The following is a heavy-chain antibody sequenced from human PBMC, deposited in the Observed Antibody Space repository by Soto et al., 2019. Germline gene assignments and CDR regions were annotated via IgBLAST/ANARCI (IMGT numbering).Heavy chain of an antibody. Sequence: GGSLRLSCAASGFTFSSYAMHWVRQAPGKGLEWVAVISYDGSNKYYADSVQGRFTISRDNSKNTLYLQMNSLRAEDTAVYYCARGTSTDYYYYGMDVWGQGTTVTVSS. J-gene: IGHJ6*02. CDR1: GFTFSSYA. V-gene: IGHV3-30-3*01. CDR3: ARGTSTDYYYYGMDV. CDR2: ISYDGSNK. D-gene: IGHD4-4*01.